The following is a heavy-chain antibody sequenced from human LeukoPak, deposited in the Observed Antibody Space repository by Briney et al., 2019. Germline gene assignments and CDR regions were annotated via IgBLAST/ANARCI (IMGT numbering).Heavy chain of an antibody. Sequence: GGSLRLSCAASGFTVSSNYMSCVRQAPGKGLEWVSVIYSGGSTYYADSVKGRFTISRDNSKNTLYLQMNSLRAEDTAVYYCARETSYDSSGYYLYWGQGTLVTVSS. J-gene: IGHJ4*02. CDR3: ARETSYDSSGYYLY. CDR1: GFTVSSNY. CDR2: IYSGGST. D-gene: IGHD3-22*01. V-gene: IGHV3-53*01.